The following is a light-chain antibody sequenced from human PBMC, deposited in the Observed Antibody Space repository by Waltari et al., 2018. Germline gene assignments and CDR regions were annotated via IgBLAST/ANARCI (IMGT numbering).Light chain of an antibody. CDR3: QSYDTSLSVV. CDR1: GSNIGAGFD. Sequence: QSVLTQAPSMSGAPGQRVTISCTGRGSNIGAGFDVHWYPQLPRAAPKLLIYGSTSRPLGVPDRFFGSTSGTSASLVIIGLQPEDEAVYYCQSYDTSLSVVFGGGTKLTVL. J-gene: IGLJ3*02. CDR2: GST. V-gene: IGLV1-40*01.